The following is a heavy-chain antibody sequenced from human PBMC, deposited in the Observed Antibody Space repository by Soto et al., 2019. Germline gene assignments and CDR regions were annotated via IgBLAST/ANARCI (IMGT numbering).Heavy chain of an antibody. V-gene: IGHV5-51*01. J-gene: IGHJ3*02. CDR1: GYSFTSYW. CDR2: IYPGDSDT. Sequence: GKSLKISCKGSGYSFTSYWIGWVRQMPGKGLEWMGIIYPGDSDTRYSPSFQGQVTISTDKSISTAYLQWSSLKASDTAMYYCARSLWSGYYTDSSGYHISPHHDAFDIWGQGTMVTVSS. D-gene: IGHD3-3*01. CDR3: ARSLWSGYYTDSSGYHISPHHDAFDI.